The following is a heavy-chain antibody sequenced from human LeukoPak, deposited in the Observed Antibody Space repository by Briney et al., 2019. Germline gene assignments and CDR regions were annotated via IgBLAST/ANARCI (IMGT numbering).Heavy chain of an antibody. CDR3: ARSYDIWTSAPAY. CDR2: IYHSGNT. D-gene: IGHD3-9*01. CDR1: GGLISSGGYS. J-gene: IGHJ4*02. V-gene: IGHV4-30-2*01. Sequence: SETLSLTCAVSGGLISSGGYSWSWIRHPPGKGLEWIGYIYHSGNTYYNPSLKSRITISIDRSMNQFSLKLSSVTAADTAVYYCARSYDIWTSAPAYWGQGTLVTVSS.